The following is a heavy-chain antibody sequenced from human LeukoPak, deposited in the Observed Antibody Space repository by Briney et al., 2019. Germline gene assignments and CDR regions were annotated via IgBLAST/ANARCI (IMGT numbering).Heavy chain of an antibody. J-gene: IGHJ4*02. CDR3: ARGGFTGTSCPYFDY. D-gene: IGHD2-2*01. CDR2: ISSDESST. CDR1: GFTFGSYG. V-gene: IGHV3-74*01. Sequence: GGSLRLSCAASGFTFGSYGMHWVRQAPGQGLVWVSRISSDESSTSYADSVKGRFTISRDNAKNTLYLKMNSLRAEDTAIYFCARGGFTGTSCPYFDYWGQGTLVTVSS.